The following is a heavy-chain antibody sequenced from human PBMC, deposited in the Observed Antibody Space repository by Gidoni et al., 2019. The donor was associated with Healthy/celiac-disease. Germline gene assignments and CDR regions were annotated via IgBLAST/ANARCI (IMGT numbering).Heavy chain of an antibody. V-gene: IGHV3-33*01. D-gene: IGHD4-17*01. J-gene: IGHJ4*02. Sequence: VQLVASGGGVVQPGRSLRLSCAASGCTFRSYGMPWVRQAPGKGLEWVAVIWYDGSNKYYADSVKGRFTISRDNSKNTLYLQMNSLRAEDTAVYYCARGGSGVGWTVTTPEAYFDYWGQGTLVTVSS. CDR2: IWYDGSNK. CDR3: ARGGSGVGWTVTTPEAYFDY. CDR1: GCTFRSYG.